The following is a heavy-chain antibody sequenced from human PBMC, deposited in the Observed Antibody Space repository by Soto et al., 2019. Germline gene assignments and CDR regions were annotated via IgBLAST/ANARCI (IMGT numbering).Heavy chain of an antibody. V-gene: IGHV1-8*01. CDR3: ARATPPHPTGYYTFDY. CDR2: MNPNSGNT. CDR1: GYTFTSYD. J-gene: IGHJ4*02. Sequence: ASVKVSCKASGYTFTSYDINWVRQATGQGLEWMGWMNPNSGNTGYAQKFQGRVTMTRNTSISTAYMELSSLRSEDTAVYYCARATPPHPTGYYTFDYRGQGTLVTVSS. D-gene: IGHD3-9*01.